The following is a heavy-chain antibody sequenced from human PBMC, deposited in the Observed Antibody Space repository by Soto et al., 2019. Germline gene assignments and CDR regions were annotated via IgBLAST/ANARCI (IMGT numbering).Heavy chain of an antibody. CDR2: INHSGST. J-gene: IGHJ4*02. Sequence: PSETLSLTCAVYGGSFSGYYWSWIRQPPGKGLEWIGEINHSGSTNYNPSLKSRVTISVDTSKNQFSLKLSSVTAADTAVYYCARGSVHYGRNSQPYYFDYWGQGTLVTVSS. CDR1: GGSFSGYY. V-gene: IGHV4-34*01. CDR3: ARGSVHYGRNSQPYYFDY. D-gene: IGHD4-17*01.